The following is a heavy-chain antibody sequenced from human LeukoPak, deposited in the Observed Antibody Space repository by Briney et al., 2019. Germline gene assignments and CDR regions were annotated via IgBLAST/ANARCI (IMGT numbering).Heavy chain of an antibody. J-gene: IGHJ6*02. Sequence: GGSLRLSCAASGFTFNYYSMNWVRQAPGKGLEWISYISSSSSTIYYADSVKGRFTISRDNGKNSLYLQMNSLRAEDTAVYYCARDPHLRYFDSFYYYGMDVWGQGTTVTVSS. CDR3: ARDPHLRYFDSFYYYGMDV. CDR2: ISSSSSTI. D-gene: IGHD3-9*01. CDR1: GFTFNYYS. V-gene: IGHV3-48*01.